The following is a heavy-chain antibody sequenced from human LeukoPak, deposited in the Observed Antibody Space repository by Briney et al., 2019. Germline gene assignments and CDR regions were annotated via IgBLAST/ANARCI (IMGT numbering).Heavy chain of an antibody. CDR2: IIGDGSST. CDR1: GFTFSSHW. D-gene: IGHD3-16*01. V-gene: IGHV3-74*01. Sequence: GGSLRLSCAASGFTFSSHWMHWVRQAPGKGLVWVSRIIGDGSSTSYADSVKGRFTISRDNAKNTLYLQMNSLRAEDTAVYYCERGHVWGSYSLHDYWGQGILVTVSS. J-gene: IGHJ4*02. CDR3: ERGHVWGSYSLHDY.